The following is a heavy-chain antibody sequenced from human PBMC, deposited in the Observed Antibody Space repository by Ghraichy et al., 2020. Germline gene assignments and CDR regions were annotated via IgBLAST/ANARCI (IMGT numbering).Heavy chain of an antibody. CDR3: ARVYYFVTTAYYYVGFFDY. CDR2: IRSRPLGGTT. J-gene: IGHJ4*02. Sequence: GGSLRLSCSASGFTFADYTVTWVRQAPGKGLEWVGFIRSRPLGGTTEYAASVEGRFTISRDDSKSIAYLQVNSLKTEDTAVYYCARVYYFVTTAYYYVGFFDYWGQGTLVTVSS. D-gene: IGHD3-22*01. V-gene: IGHV3-49*04. CDR1: GFTFADYT.